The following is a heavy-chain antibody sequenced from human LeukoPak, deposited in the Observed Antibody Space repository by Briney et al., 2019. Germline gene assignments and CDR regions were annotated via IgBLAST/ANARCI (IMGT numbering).Heavy chain of an antibody. CDR1: CGSISSSNYY. Sequence: SETLSLTCTVSCGSISSSNYYWDWIRQPPWKGLEWIGSVSYSGSTYYNPSLKTRVPISVDMSKNQFSLNLSSVTAADTAVYSCARRRGGDDHFDSSGQGTRVTVSS. CDR3: ARRRGGDDHFDS. J-gene: IGHJ4*02. V-gene: IGHV4-39*01. CDR2: VSYSGST. D-gene: IGHD2-21*01.